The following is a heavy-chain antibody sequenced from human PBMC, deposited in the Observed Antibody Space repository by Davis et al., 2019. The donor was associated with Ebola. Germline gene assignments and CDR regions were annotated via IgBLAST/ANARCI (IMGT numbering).Heavy chain of an antibody. J-gene: IGHJ6*02. CDR2: IWYDGSNK. CDR3: ARIWLYGMDV. CDR1: GFTFSSYA. Sequence: GESLKISCAASGFTFSSYAMSWVRQAPGKGLEWVAVIWYDGSNKYYADSVKGRFTISRDNSKNTLYLQMNSLRAEDTAVYYCARIWLYGMDVWGQGTTVTVSS. D-gene: IGHD6-19*01. V-gene: IGHV3-33*08.